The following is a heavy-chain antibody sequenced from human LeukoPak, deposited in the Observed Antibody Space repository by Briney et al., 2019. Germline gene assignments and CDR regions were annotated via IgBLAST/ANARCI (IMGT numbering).Heavy chain of an antibody. Sequence: SETLSLTCAVYGGSFSGYYWSWIRQPPGKGLEWIGEINHSGSTNYNPSLKSRVTISVDTSKNQFSLKLSSVTAADTAVYYCARGFWDSGPLCYFDYWGQGTLVTVSS. D-gene: IGHD5-12*01. V-gene: IGHV4-34*01. CDR2: INHSGST. J-gene: IGHJ4*02. CDR3: ARGFWDSGPLCYFDY. CDR1: GGSFSGYY.